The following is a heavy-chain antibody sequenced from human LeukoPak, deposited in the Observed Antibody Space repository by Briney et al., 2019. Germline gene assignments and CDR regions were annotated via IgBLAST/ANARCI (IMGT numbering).Heavy chain of an antibody. CDR3: ASSSYGDYGFDY. V-gene: IGHV3-13*01. J-gene: IGHJ4*02. CDR2: IGTAGDT. D-gene: IGHD4-17*01. CDR1: GFTFSSYD. Sequence: GGSLRLSCAASGFTFSSYDMHWVRQPTGKGLEWVSAIGTAGDTYYSHSVKGRFTISRENAKNSLYLHMNSLSAGDTAVYYCASSSYGDYGFDYWGQGTLVTVSS.